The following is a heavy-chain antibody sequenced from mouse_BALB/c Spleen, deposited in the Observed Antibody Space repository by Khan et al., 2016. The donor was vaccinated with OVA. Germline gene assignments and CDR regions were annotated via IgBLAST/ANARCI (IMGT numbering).Heavy chain of an antibody. CDR2: IGSGDST. CDR1: GFTFSNYA. V-gene: IGHV5-6-5*01. CDR3: ARDYWFAY. Sequence: EVELVESGGGLVKPGGSLKLSCAASGFTFSNYAMSWVRQSPEKRLEWVASIGSGDSTYYLARVKGRFTISRDNARNILYLQMSSLRSEDTAMYYCARDYWFAYWGQGTLVTVSA. J-gene: IGHJ3*01.